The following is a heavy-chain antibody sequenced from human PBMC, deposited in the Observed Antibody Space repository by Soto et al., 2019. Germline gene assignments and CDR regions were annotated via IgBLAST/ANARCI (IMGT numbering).Heavy chain of an antibody. CDR2: VSGDTGKT. CDR1: GYSFKTYG. Sequence: ASVKVSCKASGYSFKTYGLSWVRQAPGQGLEWMGWVSGDTGKTNYAQRLQGRVTMTTDTSTNTAYMELRSLRSDDTAVYYCARVSGYYLPDYWGQGTLVTVSS. V-gene: IGHV1-18*01. CDR3: ARVSGYYLPDY. J-gene: IGHJ4*02. D-gene: IGHD5-12*01.